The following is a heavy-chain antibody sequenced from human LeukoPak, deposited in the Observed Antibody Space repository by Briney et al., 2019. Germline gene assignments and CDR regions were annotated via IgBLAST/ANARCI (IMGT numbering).Heavy chain of an antibody. J-gene: IGHJ4*02. V-gene: IGHV3-73*01. CDR3: TRLHLG. D-gene: IGHD1-26*01. Sequence: GGSLRLSCAASGFTFSGSAMYWVRQASGKGLEWVGHIRSKTNSYATIYAASVKGRFTISRDDSKSTAYLQMNSLKTEDTAVYYCTRLHLGWGQGTLVTVSS. CDR1: GFTFSGSA. CDR2: IRSKTNSYAT.